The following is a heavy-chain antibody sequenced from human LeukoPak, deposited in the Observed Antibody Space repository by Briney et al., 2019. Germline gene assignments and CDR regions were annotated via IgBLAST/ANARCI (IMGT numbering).Heavy chain of an antibody. V-gene: IGHV4-4*09. CDR1: GGSISDYY. D-gene: IGHD5-24*01. Sequence: SETLSLTCTVSGGSISDYYWSWIRQPPGKGLEWIGYIYTSGSTNYNPSLKSRVTISVDTSKNQFSLKLSSVTAADTAVYYCARQMSLPYYMDVWGKGTTVTVSS. CDR2: IYTSGST. J-gene: IGHJ6*03. CDR3: ARQMSLPYYMDV.